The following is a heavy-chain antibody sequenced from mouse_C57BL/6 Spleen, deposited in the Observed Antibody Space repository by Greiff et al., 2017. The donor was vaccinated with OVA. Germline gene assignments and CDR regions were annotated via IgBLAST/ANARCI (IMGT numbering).Heavy chain of an antibody. CDR2: IYPGDGDT. CDR3: ARFKDDLRAMDY. Sequence: VKLQESGPELVKPGASVKISCKASGYAFSSSWMNWVKQRPGKGLEWIGRIYPGDGDTNYNGKFKGKATLTADKSSSTAYMQLSSLTSEDSAVYFCARFKDDLRAMDYWGQGTSVTVSS. J-gene: IGHJ4*01. CDR1: GYAFSSSW. V-gene: IGHV1-82*01.